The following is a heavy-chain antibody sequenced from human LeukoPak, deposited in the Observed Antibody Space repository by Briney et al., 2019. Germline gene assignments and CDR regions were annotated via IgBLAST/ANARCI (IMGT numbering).Heavy chain of an antibody. V-gene: IGHV4-34*01. CDR3: ARGVYYYDSSGYRYYFDY. Sequence: PSETLSLTCAVYGGSFSGYYWSWIRQPPGKGLEWIGEINHSGSTNYNPSLKSRVTISVDTSKNQFSLKLSSVTAADTAVYYCARGVYYYDSSGYRYYFDYWGQGTLVTVSS. CDR2: INHSGST. D-gene: IGHD3-22*01. CDR1: GGSFSGYY. J-gene: IGHJ4*02.